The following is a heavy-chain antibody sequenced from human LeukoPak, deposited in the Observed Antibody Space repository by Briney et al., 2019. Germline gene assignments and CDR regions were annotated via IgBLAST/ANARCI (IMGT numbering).Heavy chain of an antibody. CDR1: GGSFSSYY. V-gene: IGHV4-34*01. D-gene: IGHD2-15*01. CDR3: ARGGVGHCSGVNCYAGRRDPFDP. J-gene: IGHJ5*02. Sequence: SETLSLTCAVYGGSFSSYYWSWIRQLPGKGLEWIGEINHSGSAIYNSSLKSRVTISVDTSRDQFSLQLHSVTAADTAIYYCARGGVGHCSGVNCYAGRRDPFDPWGQGTLVTVSS. CDR2: INHSGSA.